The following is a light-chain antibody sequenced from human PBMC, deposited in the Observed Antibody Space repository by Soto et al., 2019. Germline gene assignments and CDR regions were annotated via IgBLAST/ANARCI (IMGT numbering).Light chain of an antibody. J-gene: IGKJ2*01. V-gene: IGKV1-39*01. Sequence: DIQMTQSPSSLSASVGDRVTITCRVSQTISTYLNWYQQKPGKAPKLLIYAASTLQSGVPSRFSGSGSGTDFTLTINSLQPEDFATYYCQQSHGIPYTFGQGTKLEIK. CDR3: QQSHGIPYT. CDR1: QTISTY. CDR2: AAS.